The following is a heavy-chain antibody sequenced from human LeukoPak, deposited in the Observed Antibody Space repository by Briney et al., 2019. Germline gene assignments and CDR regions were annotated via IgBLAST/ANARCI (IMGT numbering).Heavy chain of an antibody. CDR1: GFTFNSYG. D-gene: IGHD2-2*01. CDR2: ISYDGSNK. V-gene: IGHV3-30*03. Sequence: GGSLRLSCAASGFTFNSYGMHWVRQAPGKGLEWVAVISYDGSNKYYADSVKGRFTISRDNSKNTLYLQMNSLRAEDTAVYFCATRGYCSSTSCYLGLDAFDIWGQGTMVTVSS. CDR3: ATRGYCSSTSCYLGLDAFDI. J-gene: IGHJ3*02.